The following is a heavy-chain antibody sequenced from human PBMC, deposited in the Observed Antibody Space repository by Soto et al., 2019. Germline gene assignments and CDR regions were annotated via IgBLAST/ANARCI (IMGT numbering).Heavy chain of an antibody. Sequence: GGSLRLSCAASGFTFSSYAMSWVRQAPGKGLEWVSAISGSGGSTYYADSVKGRFTISRDNSKNTLYLQMNSLRAEDTAVYYCAKVPLLWFGESRLNGMDVWGKGTTVTVSS. CDR3: AKVPLLWFGESRLNGMDV. J-gene: IGHJ6*04. D-gene: IGHD3-10*01. CDR2: ISGSGGST. V-gene: IGHV3-23*01. CDR1: GFTFSSYA.